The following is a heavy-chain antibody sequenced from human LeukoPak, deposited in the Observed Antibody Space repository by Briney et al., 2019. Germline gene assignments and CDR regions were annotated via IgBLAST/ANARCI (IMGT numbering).Heavy chain of an antibody. CDR3: ARGGITGTTLNDY. Sequence: SETLSLTCTVSGASITSYHWSWIRQPAGKGLEWIGRMFYSGNTDYNPSLKSRVTISVDTSKNQFSLKLSSVTAADTAVYYCARGGITGTTLNDYWGQGTLVTVSS. J-gene: IGHJ4*02. V-gene: IGHV4-4*07. CDR2: MFYSGNT. CDR1: GASITSYH. D-gene: IGHD1-20*01.